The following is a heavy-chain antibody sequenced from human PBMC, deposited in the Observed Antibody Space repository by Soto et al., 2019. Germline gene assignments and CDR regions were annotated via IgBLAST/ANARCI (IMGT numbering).Heavy chain of an antibody. CDR1: GGTFSSNG. CDR2: IIPIFDLV. V-gene: IGHV1-69*12. J-gene: IGHJ4*02. CDR3: ARNREGYYFDY. Sequence: QVQLVQSGAELKEPGSSVKVSCKTSGGTFSSNGLSWVRQAPGQGPEWVGGIIPIFDLVTYAQKFQGRVTITADESTSTAYTDLSSLRSEDTAVYYCARNREGYYFDYWGQGTLVTVSS.